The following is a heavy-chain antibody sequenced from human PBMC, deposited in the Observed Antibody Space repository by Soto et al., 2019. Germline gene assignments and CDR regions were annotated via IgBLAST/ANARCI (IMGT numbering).Heavy chain of an antibody. CDR1: GFTFSSYA. D-gene: IGHD4-4*01. J-gene: IGHJ6*03. CDR3: AKGDSNSPTYYYYMDV. V-gene: IGHV3-23*01. CDR2: ISGSGGST. Sequence: PGGSLRLSCAASGFTFSSYAMSWVRQAPGKGLEWVSAISGSGGSTYYADSVKGRFTISRDNSKNTLYLQMNSLRAEGTAVYYCAKGDSNSPTYYYYMDVWGKGTTVTVSS.